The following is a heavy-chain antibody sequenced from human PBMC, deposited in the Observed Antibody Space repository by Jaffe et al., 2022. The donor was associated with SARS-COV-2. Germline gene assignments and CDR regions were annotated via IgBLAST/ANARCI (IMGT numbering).Heavy chain of an antibody. CDR1: GFTFSSYG. Sequence: QVQLVESGGGVVQPGRSLRLSCAASGFTFSSYGMHWVRQAPGKGLEWVAVIWYDGSNKYYADSVKGRFTISRDNSKNTLYLQMNSLRAEDTAVYYCARGASGYSSSWDDYWGQGTLVTVSS. D-gene: IGHD6-13*01. CDR3: ARGASGYSSSWDDY. J-gene: IGHJ4*02. V-gene: IGHV3-33*01. CDR2: IWYDGSNK.